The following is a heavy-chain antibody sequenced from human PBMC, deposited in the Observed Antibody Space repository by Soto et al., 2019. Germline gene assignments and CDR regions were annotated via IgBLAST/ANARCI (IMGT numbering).Heavy chain of an antibody. J-gene: IGHJ6*02. D-gene: IGHD3-10*01. CDR2: ISYDGSNK. V-gene: IGHV3-30*18. Sequence: PGGSLRLSCAASGFTFSSYGMHWVRQAPGKGLEWVAVISYDGSNKYYADSVKGRFTISRDNSKNTLYLQMNSLRAEDTAVYYCAKDFYGSGSYAEYYYYYYGMDVWGQGTTVTFSS. CDR3: AKDFYGSGSYAEYYYYYYGMDV. CDR1: GFTFSSYG.